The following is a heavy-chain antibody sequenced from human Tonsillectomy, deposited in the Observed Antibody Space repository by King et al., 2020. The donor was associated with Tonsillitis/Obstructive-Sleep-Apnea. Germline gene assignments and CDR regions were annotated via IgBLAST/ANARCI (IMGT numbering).Heavy chain of an antibody. D-gene: IGHD3-3*01. CDR3: AGSPFRFWEWSQSPSMDV. V-gene: IGHV5-51*01. J-gene: IGHJ6*01. CDR2: IYPGDSDT. Sequence: EVQLVESGAEVKKPGESLKISCKGSGYSFTSYWIGWVRQMPGKGLEWMGIIYPGDSDTRYSPSFQGQVTISADKSISTAYLQWSSLKASDTPMYSCAGSPFRFWEWSQSPSMDVGGKGPRSPSPQ. CDR1: GYSFTSYW.